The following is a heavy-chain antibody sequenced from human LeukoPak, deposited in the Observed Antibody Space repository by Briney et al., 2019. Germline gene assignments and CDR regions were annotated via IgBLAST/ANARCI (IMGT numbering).Heavy chain of an antibody. V-gene: IGHV1-18*01. Sequence: ASVKVSCKASGYTLTKYGISWVRQAPGQGVEWMGWISGYNGKTKYAQKLQGRVTVTTDTSTSTAYMELRSLRSDDTAVYYCARMAYDILTGYFQPNWFDPWGQGTLVIVSS. CDR3: ARMAYDILTGYFQPNWFDP. CDR2: ISGYNGKT. CDR1: GYTLTKYG. J-gene: IGHJ5*02. D-gene: IGHD3-9*01.